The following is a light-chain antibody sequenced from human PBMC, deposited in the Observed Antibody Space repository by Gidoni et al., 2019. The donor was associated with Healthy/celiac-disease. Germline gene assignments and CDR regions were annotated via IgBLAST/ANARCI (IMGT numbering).Light chain of an antibody. V-gene: IGKV1-33*01. CDR2: DAS. CDR3: QQYDNLLL. CDR1: QGISNY. J-gene: IGKJ4*01. Sequence: DIQMTQSPSSLSASVGDRVTITCQASQGISNYLNWYQQKPGKAPKLLIYDASNLETGVPSRFSGSGSGTDFTFTISSLQPEDIATYYCQQYDNLLLFGGGTKVEIK.